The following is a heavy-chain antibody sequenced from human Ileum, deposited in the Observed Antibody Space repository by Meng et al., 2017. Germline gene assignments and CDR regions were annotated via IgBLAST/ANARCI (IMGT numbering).Heavy chain of an antibody. CDR2: TYYRSKWYN. Sequence: SQTRSLTCAISGDSVSSNSAAWNWIWQSPSRGLEWLGRTYYRSKWYNDYAVSVESRITINPDTSKNQFSLQLNSVTPEDTAVYYCARWVSSNKFFDYWGLGTLVTVSS. D-gene: IGHD6-13*01. CDR1: GDSVSSNSAA. CDR3: ARWVSSNKFFDY. J-gene: IGHJ4*02. V-gene: IGHV6-1*01.